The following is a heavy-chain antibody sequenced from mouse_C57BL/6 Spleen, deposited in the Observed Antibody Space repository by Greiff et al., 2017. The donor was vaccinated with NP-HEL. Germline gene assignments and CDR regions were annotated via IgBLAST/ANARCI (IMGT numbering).Heavy chain of an antibody. V-gene: IGHV5-17*01. CDR2: ISSGSSTI. J-gene: IGHJ4*01. D-gene: IGHD1-1*01. CDR1: GFTFSDYG. Sequence: DVMLVESGGGLVKPGGSLKLSCAASGFTFSDYGMHWVRQAPEKGLEWVAYISSGSSTIYYADTVKGRFTISRDNAKNTLFRQMTSLRSEDTAMYYCARQNYYGGGNYAMDYWGQGTSVTVSS. CDR3: ARQNYYGGGNYAMDY.